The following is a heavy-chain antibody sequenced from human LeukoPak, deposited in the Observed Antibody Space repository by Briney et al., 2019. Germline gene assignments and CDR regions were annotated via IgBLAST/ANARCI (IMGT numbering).Heavy chain of an antibody. CDR1: GFTLSTYA. Sequence: PGGALRLSCAASGFTLSTYALHWVRQAPGQGLEWVAVISYDGSNKYYADSVKGRYTISTDNSKNTLSLQMNSLKAEDTAVYHCARDSLSARQTGYFDLWGSGTLVTVSS. D-gene: IGHD3-16*02. CDR2: ISYDGSNK. J-gene: IGHJ2*01. V-gene: IGHV3-30-3*01. CDR3: ARDSLSARQTGYFDL.